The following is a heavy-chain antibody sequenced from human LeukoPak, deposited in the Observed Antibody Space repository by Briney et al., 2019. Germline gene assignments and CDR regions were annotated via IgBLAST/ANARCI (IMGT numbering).Heavy chain of an antibody. Sequence: PGGSLRLSCATSGFAFSSYWMSWVRQAPGKGLEWVANIKQGGSDKYYVDSVKGRFTISRDDAKNSLYLQMNSLRAEDTAVYFCARDLFSGCYNGVNYWGQGTLVTVSS. J-gene: IGHJ4*02. CDR3: ARDLFSGCYNGVNY. CDR1: GFAFSSYW. CDR2: IKQGGSDK. V-gene: IGHV3-7*04. D-gene: IGHD1-26*01.